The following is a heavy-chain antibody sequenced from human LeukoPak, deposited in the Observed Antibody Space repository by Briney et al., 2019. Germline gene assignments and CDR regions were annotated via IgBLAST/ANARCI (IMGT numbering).Heavy chain of an antibody. D-gene: IGHD3-22*01. CDR1: GGSIRSTTYY. V-gene: IGHV4-39*07. J-gene: IGHJ4*02. CDR3: AGAPHFCDTSGCRYYFDY. Sequence: SETLSLTCSVSGGSIRSTTYYWGWIRQPPGKGLEWIGSIYYSGNTYYSPSLMSRVTISVDTSKNQFSLNLNSVTAADTAVYYCAGAPHFCDTSGCRYYFDYWGQGALVTVSS. CDR2: IYYSGNT.